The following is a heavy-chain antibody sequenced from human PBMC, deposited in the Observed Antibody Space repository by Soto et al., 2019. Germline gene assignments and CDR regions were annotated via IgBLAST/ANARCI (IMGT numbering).Heavy chain of an antibody. V-gene: IGHV1-2*04. D-gene: IGHD6-25*01. CDR2: INPNGGVT. CDR3: ARESGAATATLDYYYFYMDV. CDR1: GDSFNDYY. J-gene: IGHJ6*03. Sequence: QVQLVQSGAEVRKPGASVTVSCRSSGDSFNDYYIHWVRQAPGQGFEWMGWINPNGGVTKYAQKFQGWVSMTRDTSIRTVYMQLGRLRSDDTAVYYCARESGAATATLDYYYFYMDVWGTGTTVTVSS.